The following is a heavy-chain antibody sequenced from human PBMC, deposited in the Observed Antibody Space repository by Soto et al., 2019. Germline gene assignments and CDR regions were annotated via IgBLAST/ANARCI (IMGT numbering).Heavy chain of an antibody. V-gene: IGHV4-31*03. CDR2: IYYSGST. Sequence: SETLSLTCTVSCGSISSGGYYWSWIRQHPGKGLEWIGYIYYSGSTYYNPSLKSRVTISVDTSKNQFSLKLSSVTAADTAVYYCATSIGYDYGTFDYWGQGTLVTVSS. J-gene: IGHJ4*02. CDR1: CGSISSGGYY. D-gene: IGHD4-17*01. CDR3: ATSIGYDYGTFDY.